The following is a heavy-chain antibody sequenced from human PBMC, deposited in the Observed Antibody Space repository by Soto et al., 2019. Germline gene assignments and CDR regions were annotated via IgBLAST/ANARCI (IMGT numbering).Heavy chain of an antibody. V-gene: IGHV4-34*01. Sequence: QVQLQQWGAGLLKPSETLSLTCAVYGGSFSGYYWSWIRQPPGKGLEWIGEINHSGSTNYNPSLNSRVTISVDTSKNQCSLKPSSVHAADPAVYYCARGNHESSGGYWGQGTLVTVSS. CDR2: INHSGST. J-gene: IGHJ4*02. D-gene: IGHD3-22*01. CDR1: GGSFSGYY. CDR3: ARGNHESSGGY.